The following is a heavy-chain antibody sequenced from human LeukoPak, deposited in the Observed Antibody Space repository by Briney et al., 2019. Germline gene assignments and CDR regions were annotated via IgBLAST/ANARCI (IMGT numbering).Heavy chain of an antibody. J-gene: IGHJ4*02. D-gene: IGHD4-17*01. V-gene: IGHV3-33*01. CDR3: ARDHGDYSGKDY. CDR1: GXIFSSYG. Sequence: GGSLRLSCAASGXIFSSYGMHWVRQAPGKGLEWVAVTWYDGSNKYYADAVKGRFTISRDNSKNTLYLQMNSLRAEDTAVYFCARDHGDYSGKDYWGQGTLVTVSS. CDR2: TWYDGSNK.